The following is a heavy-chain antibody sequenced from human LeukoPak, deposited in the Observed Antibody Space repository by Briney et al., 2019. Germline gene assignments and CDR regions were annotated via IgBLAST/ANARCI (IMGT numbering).Heavy chain of an antibody. Sequence: ASVKVSCKASGYTFTGYYMHWVRQAPGQGLEWMGWISAYNGNTKYVQKLQGRVTMTTDTSTSTAYMELRSLRSDDTAVYFCARDACSTTICQAGGNWFDPWGQGTLVIVS. V-gene: IGHV1-18*04. J-gene: IGHJ5*02. D-gene: IGHD2-2*01. CDR1: GYTFTGYY. CDR3: ARDACSTTICQAGGNWFDP. CDR2: ISAYNGNT.